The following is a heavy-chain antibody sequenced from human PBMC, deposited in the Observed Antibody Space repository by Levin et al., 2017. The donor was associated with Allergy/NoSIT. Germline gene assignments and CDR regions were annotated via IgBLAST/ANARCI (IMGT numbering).Heavy chain of an antibody. D-gene: IGHD3-10*01. J-gene: IGHJ6*02. Sequence: SQTLSLTCSVSGDSMPARDYYWSWLRHQPGKGLEWIGFIHHSGSAYYNPSLKSRLTLSLDTSKRQFSLELTSVTVADTAVYFCARDECAWFGECYGMDVWGQGTTVIVSS. CDR3: ARDECAWFGECYGMDV. V-gene: IGHV4-31*02. CDR1: GDSMPARDYY. CDR2: IHHSGSA.